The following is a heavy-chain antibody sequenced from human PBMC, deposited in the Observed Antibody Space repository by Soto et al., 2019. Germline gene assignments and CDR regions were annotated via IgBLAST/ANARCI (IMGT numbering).Heavy chain of an antibody. Sequence: PSGSLSLTCTVSGDSISSGGYYWSWIRQHPGKGMEWIGYIYYSGSTYYNPSLKSRVTISVDTSKNQFSLKLSSVTAADTAVYYCARGSVYCSSTSCYYPIYYFDYWGQGTLVTVSS. D-gene: IGHD2-2*01. CDR1: GDSISSGGYY. J-gene: IGHJ4*02. V-gene: IGHV4-31*03. CDR2: IYYSGST. CDR3: ARGSVYCSSTSCYYPIYYFDY.